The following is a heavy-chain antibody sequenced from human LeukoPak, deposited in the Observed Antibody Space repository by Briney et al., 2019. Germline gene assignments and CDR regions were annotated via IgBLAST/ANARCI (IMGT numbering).Heavy chain of an antibody. Sequence: GESLRISCKGSGYSFTSYWISWVRQMPGKGLEWMGRIDPSDSYTNYSPSFQGHVTISADKSISTAYLQWSSLKASDTAMYYCARLRYDILTGYQKDYWGQGTLVTASS. CDR1: GYSFTSYW. V-gene: IGHV5-10-1*01. D-gene: IGHD3-9*01. CDR2: IDPSDSYT. CDR3: ARLRYDILTGYQKDY. J-gene: IGHJ4*02.